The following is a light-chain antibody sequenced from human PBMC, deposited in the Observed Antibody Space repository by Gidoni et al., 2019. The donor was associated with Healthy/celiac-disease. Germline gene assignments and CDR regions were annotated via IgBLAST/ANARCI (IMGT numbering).Light chain of an antibody. J-gene: IGLJ2*01. Sequence: HAGLTQPPSVSKGMRQTATLTCTGNSNNVGNQGAAWLQQHQDHPPKLLSYRNNNRPSGIAERFSASRSRTTASVTSAGLPPEDEDYYYCSACDSSISAVVFGGGTKLTVL. CDR2: RNN. CDR1: SNNVGNQG. CDR3: SACDSSISAVV. V-gene: IGLV10-54*04.